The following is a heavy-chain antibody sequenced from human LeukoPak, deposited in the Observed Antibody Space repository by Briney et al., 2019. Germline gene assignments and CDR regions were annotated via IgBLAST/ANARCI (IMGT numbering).Heavy chain of an antibody. Sequence: GESLKISCKGSGYNFTTYWIAWVRQMPGKGLEWMGIIYPDDSDTRYSPSFIDQVTISADKSISTAYLQWSSQKASDTAMYYCARSASGAVAYNWFDPWGQGTLVTVSS. J-gene: IGHJ5*02. V-gene: IGHV5-51*01. CDR2: IYPDDSDT. D-gene: IGHD6-19*01. CDR3: ARSASGAVAYNWFDP. CDR1: GYNFTTYW.